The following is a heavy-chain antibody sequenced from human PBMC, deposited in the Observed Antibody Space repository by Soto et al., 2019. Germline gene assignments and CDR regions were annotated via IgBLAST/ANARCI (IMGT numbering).Heavy chain of an antibody. CDR1: GYTFTSYD. CDR2: MNPNSGDT. Sequence: QVQLVQSGAEVKNPGASVKVSCKSSGYTFTSYDVNWVRQATGQGLEWMGWMNPNSGDTASAQKSQDRVTRTRDTSISTAYMELSNLRSEDTAVYYCARGRLNSGWYLVSWGQGTLVTVSS. CDR3: ARGRLNSGWYLVS. J-gene: IGHJ4*02. V-gene: IGHV1-8*01. D-gene: IGHD6-19*01.